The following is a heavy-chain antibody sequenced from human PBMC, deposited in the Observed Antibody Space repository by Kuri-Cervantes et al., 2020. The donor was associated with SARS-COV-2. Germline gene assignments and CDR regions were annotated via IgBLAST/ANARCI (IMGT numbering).Heavy chain of an antibody. V-gene: IGHV3-30*18. J-gene: IGHJ4*02. Sequence: GGSLRLSCAASGFTFDDYGMSWVRQAPGKGLEWVAVISYDGTNKYFADSVKGRFTISRDNSKSTLYLQMNSLRAEDTAVYYCAKEEGYGFWSGYYNSGEFDYWGQGTLVTVSS. D-gene: IGHD3-3*01. CDR3: AKEEGYGFWSGYYNSGEFDY. CDR2: ISYDGTNK. CDR1: GFTFDDYG.